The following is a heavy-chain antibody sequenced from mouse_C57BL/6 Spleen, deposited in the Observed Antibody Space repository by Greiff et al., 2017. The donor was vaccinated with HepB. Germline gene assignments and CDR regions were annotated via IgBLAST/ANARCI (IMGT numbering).Heavy chain of an antibody. CDR3: ARKGIYYYGSSPFAY. CDR1: GYTFTDYN. V-gene: IGHV1-22*01. CDR2: INPNNGGT. Sequence: VQLQQSGPELVKPGASVKMSCKASGYTFTDYNMHWVKQSHGKSLEWIGYINPNNGGTSYNQKFKGKATLTVNKSSSTAYMELRSLTSEDSAVYYCARKGIYYYGSSPFAYWGQGTLVTVSA. D-gene: IGHD1-1*01. J-gene: IGHJ3*01.